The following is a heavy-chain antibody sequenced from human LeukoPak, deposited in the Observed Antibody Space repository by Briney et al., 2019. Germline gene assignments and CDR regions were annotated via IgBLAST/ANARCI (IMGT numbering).Heavy chain of an antibody. CDR3: AKAYCGGDCYSIFDY. V-gene: IGHV3-30*18. J-gene: IGHJ4*02. Sequence: GRSLRLSCAASGFTFSSYGMHWVRQAPGKGLEWVAVISYDGSNKYYADSVKGRFTISRDNSKNTLYLQMNSLRAEDTAVYYCAKAYCGGDCYSIFDYWGQGTLVTVSS. D-gene: IGHD2-21*02. CDR1: GFTFSSYG. CDR2: ISYDGSNK.